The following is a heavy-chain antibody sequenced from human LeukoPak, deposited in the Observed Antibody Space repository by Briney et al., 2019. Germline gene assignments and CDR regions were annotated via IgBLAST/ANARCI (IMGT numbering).Heavy chain of an antibody. CDR1: GGTFSSYA. CDR3: ARDVAGDSPPDSVY. CDR2: IIPIFGTA. V-gene: IGHV1-69*01. J-gene: IGHJ4*02. D-gene: IGHD4-17*01. Sequence: SVKVSCKASGGTFSSYAISWVRQAPGQGLEWMGGIIPIFGTANYAQKFQGRVTITADESTSTAYMELSSLRSEDTAVYDCARDVAGDSPPDSVYWGQGTLVTVSS.